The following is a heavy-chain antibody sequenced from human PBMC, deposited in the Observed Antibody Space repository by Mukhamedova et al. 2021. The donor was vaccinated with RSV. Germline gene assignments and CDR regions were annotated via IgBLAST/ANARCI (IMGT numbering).Heavy chain of an antibody. D-gene: IGHD1-1*01. CDR3: VRDAGSGTKRYNWFDS. CDR2: INPATGGT. V-gene: IGHV1-2*02. J-gene: IGHJ5*01. Sequence: QGLEWVGWINPATGGTINAQKFQGRVAMTIDRSINAVYMELSSLTFDDSAVYYCVRDAGSGTKRYNWFDSWGQGSLVVVSS.